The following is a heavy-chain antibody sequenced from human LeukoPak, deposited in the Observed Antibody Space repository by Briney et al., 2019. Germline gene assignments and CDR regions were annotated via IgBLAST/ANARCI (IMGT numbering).Heavy chain of an antibody. V-gene: IGHV3-64D*09. CDR3: VKSSGSSWYMFDY. Sequence: GALRLSCSASVFTFSRYAMPWVRQASGKGPEYVSGVTSNGGSTYYADSVNGRFTISRDNSKNTLYLQMSTLRAEDTAVYYCVKSSGSSWYMFDYWGQGTLVTVSS. CDR2: VTSNGGST. D-gene: IGHD6-13*01. J-gene: IGHJ4*02. CDR1: VFTFSRYA.